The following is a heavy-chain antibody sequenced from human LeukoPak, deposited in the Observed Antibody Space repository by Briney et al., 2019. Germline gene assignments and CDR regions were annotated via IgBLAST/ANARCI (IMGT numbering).Heavy chain of an antibody. J-gene: IGHJ3*02. CDR1: GGSFSGYY. Sequence: PSETLSLTCAVYGGSFSGYYWSWIRQPPGKGLEWIGEINHSGSTNYNPSLKSRVTISVDTSKNQFSLKLSSVTAADTAVYYCASFSRDIVVVPAASAEAFGIWGQGTMVTVSS. CDR3: ASFSRDIVVVPAASAEAFGI. V-gene: IGHV4-34*01. CDR2: INHSGST. D-gene: IGHD2-2*01.